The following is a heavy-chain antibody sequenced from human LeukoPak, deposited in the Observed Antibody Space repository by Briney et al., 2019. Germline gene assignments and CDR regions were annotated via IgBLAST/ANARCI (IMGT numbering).Heavy chain of an antibody. V-gene: IGHV3-30*18. CDR2: ISYDGSNK. Sequence: GGPLRLSCAASGFTFSSCGMHWVRQAPGKGLEWVAVISYDGSNKYYADSVKGRFTISRDNSKNTLFLEMNSLRAEDTAVYYCAKALTSGWYLDAFNIWGQGTMVTVSS. CDR1: GFTFSSCG. J-gene: IGHJ3*02. D-gene: IGHD6-19*01. CDR3: AKALTSGWYLDAFNI.